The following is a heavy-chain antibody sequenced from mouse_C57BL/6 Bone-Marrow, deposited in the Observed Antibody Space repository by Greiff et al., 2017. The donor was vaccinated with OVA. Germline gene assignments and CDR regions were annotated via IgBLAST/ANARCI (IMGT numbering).Heavy chain of an antibody. V-gene: IGHV1-55*01. Sequence: QVQLQQPGAELVKPGASVKMSCKASGYTFTSYWLTWVKQRPGQGLAWIGDIYPGSGSTNYNEKFKSKATLTVDTSSSTAYMQLSSLTSEDSAVYYCARYSGTVWYFDVWGTGTTVTVSS. CDR3: ARYSGTVWYFDV. J-gene: IGHJ1*03. CDR1: GYTFTSYW. D-gene: IGHD4-1*01. CDR2: IYPGSGST.